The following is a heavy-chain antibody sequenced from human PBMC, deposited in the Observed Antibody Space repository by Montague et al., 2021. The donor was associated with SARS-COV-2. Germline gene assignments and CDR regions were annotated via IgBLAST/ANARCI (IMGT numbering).Heavy chain of an antibody. J-gene: IGHJ4*02. CDR2: IRTTGHT. V-gene: IGHV4-61*02. D-gene: IGHD1-26*01. CDR3: ARFGSGTLEFDL. CDR1: GASISTGIYY. Sequence: TLSLTCTVSGASISTGIYYWSWIRPPAGKGLEWIGRIRTTGHTDYNSSLESRVFTSVDTSTNQFSLSLTSVTAADTAVYFCARFGSGTLEFDLWGQGTLVTVSS.